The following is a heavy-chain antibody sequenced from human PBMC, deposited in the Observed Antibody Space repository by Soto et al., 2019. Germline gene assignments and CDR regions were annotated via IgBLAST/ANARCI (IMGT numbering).Heavy chain of an antibody. CDR1: CDSISVYY. D-gene: IGHD6-13*01. J-gene: IGHJ6*02. CDR3: ARQQLLPFYFGLDA. CDR2: IYYRGST. V-gene: IGHV4-59*01. Sequence: EPLSLTCPVSCDSISVYYWSWILQAPGKGLDYIGYIYYRGSTNYNPSLKRRVTMSVDTSKNQFSLKVNSVTAADAAVYFCARQQLLPFYFGLDAWGQGTTETDSS.